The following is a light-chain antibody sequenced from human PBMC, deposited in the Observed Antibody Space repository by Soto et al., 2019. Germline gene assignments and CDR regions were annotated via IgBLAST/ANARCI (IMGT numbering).Light chain of an antibody. V-gene: IGKV3-11*01. Sequence: EIVLTQSPATLSLSPGERATLSCRASQSVSSYLAWYQQKPGQAPRLLIYGASNRATGIPARFSGSGSGTDFTLTISSLEPEDFAVYYCQQYNNWPPWTFGQGTKVDIK. CDR3: QQYNNWPPWT. J-gene: IGKJ1*01. CDR1: QSVSSY. CDR2: GAS.